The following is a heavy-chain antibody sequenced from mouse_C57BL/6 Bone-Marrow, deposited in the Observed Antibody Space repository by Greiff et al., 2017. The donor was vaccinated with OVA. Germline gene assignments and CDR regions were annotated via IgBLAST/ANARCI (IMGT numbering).Heavy chain of an antibody. CDR1: GYTFTDYE. CDR2: IDPETGGT. V-gene: IGHV1-15*01. CDR3: TRMGYYYGRGDWYFDV. D-gene: IGHD1-1*01. J-gene: IGHJ1*03. Sequence: QFQLQQSGAELVRPGASVTLSCKASGYTFTDYEMPWVKQTPVHGLEWIGAIDPETGGTASNQKFKGKAILTADKSSGTAYMELRSLTSEDSAVYCCTRMGYYYGRGDWYFDVWGTGTTVTVSS.